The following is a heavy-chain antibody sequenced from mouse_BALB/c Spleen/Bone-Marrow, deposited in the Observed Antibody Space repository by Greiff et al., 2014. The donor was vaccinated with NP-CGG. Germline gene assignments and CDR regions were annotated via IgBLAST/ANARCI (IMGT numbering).Heavy chain of an antibody. CDR3: ARVIYWYLDV. J-gene: IGHJ1*01. V-gene: IGHV1-9*01. CDR1: GYTFRNYW. Sequence: VQLQQSGAELMKPGASVKISCMATGYTFRNYWIEWVKQRPGHGLEWIGEILPGSGSTYYNENFKGKATFTADTSSNTAYMQLSSLTSADSAVYYCARVIYWYLDVWGAGTTVTVSS. CDR2: ILPGSGST.